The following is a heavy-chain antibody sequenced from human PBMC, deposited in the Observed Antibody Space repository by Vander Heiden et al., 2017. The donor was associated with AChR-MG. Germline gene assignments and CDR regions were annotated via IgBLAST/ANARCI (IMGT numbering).Heavy chain of an antibody. CDR1: GFTFSSYW. J-gene: IGHJ4*02. V-gene: IGHV3-7*01. Sequence: EVQLVESGGGLVQPGGSLRLSCAASGFTFSSYWMSWVRQAPGKGLEWVANIKQDGSEKYYVDSVKGRFTISRDNAKNSLYLQMNSLRAEDTAVYYCARGGARSYGYNPFDYWGQGTLVTVSS. CDR2: IKQDGSEK. D-gene: IGHD5-18*01. CDR3: ARGGARSYGYNPFDY.